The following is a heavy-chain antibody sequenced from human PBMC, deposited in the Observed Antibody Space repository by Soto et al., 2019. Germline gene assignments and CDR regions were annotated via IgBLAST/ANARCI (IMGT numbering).Heavy chain of an antibody. CDR3: VMVDNYVTPTPQDV. V-gene: IGHV1-18*01. Sequence: QVQLVQSGDEVKKPGASVKVSCKASGYIFVNYGIAWVRQAPRHGLEWMGWISPYTGNTHSASKVQGRLTMTTDTSTSTAYMDLGSLPSDDTAVYYCVMVDNYVTPTPQDVWGQGTTVTVSS. CDR2: ISPYTGNT. CDR1: GYIFVNYG. D-gene: IGHD3-16*01. J-gene: IGHJ6*02.